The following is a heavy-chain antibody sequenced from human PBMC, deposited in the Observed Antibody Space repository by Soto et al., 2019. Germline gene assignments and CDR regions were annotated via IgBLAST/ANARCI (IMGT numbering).Heavy chain of an antibody. CDR1: GDSFTSYW. CDR3: ARPEIPTRSDDYDYPFDL. V-gene: IGHV5-51*01. Sequence: GESLKISCKGSGDSFTSYWIGWVRQMPGKGLEWMGVIYPGDSDTRYNPSFQGQVTISVDKSTSTASLTWNSLESSDTAIYYCARPEIPTRSDDYDYPFDLWGQGPLVTVSS. D-gene: IGHD3-16*01. J-gene: IGHJ5*02. CDR2: IYPGDSDT.